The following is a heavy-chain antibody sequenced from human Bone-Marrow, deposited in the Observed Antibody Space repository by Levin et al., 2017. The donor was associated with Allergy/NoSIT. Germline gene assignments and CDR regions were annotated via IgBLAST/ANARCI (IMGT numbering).Heavy chain of an antibody. CDR3: AKEGKYIVVVVAATPLDY. CDR1: GFTFSSYA. CDR2: ISGSGGST. Sequence: PGGSLRLSCAASGFTFSSYAMSWVRQAPGKGLEWVSAISGSGGSTYYADSVKGRFTISRDNSKNTLYLQMNSLRAEDTAVYYCAKEGKYIVVVVAATPLDYWGQGTLVTVSS. D-gene: IGHD2-15*01. J-gene: IGHJ4*02. V-gene: IGHV3-23*01.